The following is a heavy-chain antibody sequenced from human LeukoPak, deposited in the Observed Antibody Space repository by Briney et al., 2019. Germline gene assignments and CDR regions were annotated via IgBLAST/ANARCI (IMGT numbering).Heavy chain of an antibody. CDR1: GGSVSRGSHY. V-gene: IGHV4-61*01. D-gene: IGHD6-19*01. CDR2: IYYSGST. CDR3: ARTTAVAGWFDP. J-gene: IGHJ5*02. Sequence: SETLSLTCTVSGGSVSRGSHYWSWIRQPPGKGLEWIGYIYYSGSTNYNPSLKSRVTISVDTSKNQFSLKLSSVTAADTAVYYCARTTAVAGWFDPWGQGTLVTVSS.